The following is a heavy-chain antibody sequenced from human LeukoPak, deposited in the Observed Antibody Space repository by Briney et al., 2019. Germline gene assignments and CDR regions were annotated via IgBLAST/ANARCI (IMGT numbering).Heavy chain of an antibody. V-gene: IGHV3-30*03. CDR1: GFTFSSYG. CDR3: ARDSDSSGFHIQGDYYYGMDV. CDR2: ISYDGSSK. J-gene: IGHJ6*02. D-gene: IGHD3-22*01. Sequence: GRSLRLSCAASGFTFSSYGIHWVRQAPGKGLEWVAVISYDGSSKRYAESVKGRFIISRDNSNNTLYLQMNSLRGEDTAVYYCARDSDSSGFHIQGDYYYGMDVWGQGTTVTVSS.